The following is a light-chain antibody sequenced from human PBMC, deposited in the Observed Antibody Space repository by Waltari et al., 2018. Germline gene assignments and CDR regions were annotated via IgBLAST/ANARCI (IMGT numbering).Light chain of an antibody. V-gene: IGKV3-11*01. J-gene: IGKJ1*01. CDR1: QTVNSN. CDR3: QQRTNWWE. CDR2: DAS. Sequence: EIVFTHSPATLSLSPGERATLSCMPSQTVNSNLACVQHGPRKSPRLLIYDASNRATGIPARFSGSGSGTDFTLPISSLEPEDFAVYYCQQRTNWWEFGQGTKVDIK.